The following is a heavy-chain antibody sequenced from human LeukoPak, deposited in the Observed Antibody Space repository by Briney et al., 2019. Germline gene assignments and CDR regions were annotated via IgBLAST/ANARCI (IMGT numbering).Heavy chain of an antibody. V-gene: IGHV4-4*07. Sequence: SETLSLTCAVYGGSFSGYYWSWIRQPAGKGLEWIGRIYTSGSTNYNPSLKSRVTMSVDTSKNQFSLKLSSVTAADTAVYYCARDPVTYYDFWSGYRGPFDYWGQGTLVTVSS. D-gene: IGHD3-3*01. CDR3: ARDPVTYYDFWSGYRGPFDY. CDR2: IYTSGST. J-gene: IGHJ4*02. CDR1: GGSFSGYY.